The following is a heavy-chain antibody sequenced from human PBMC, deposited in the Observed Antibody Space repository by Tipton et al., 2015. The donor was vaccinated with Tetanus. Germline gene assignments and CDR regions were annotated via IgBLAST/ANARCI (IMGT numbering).Heavy chain of an antibody. CDR1: GFTFSNYK. Sequence: GSLRLSCEVSGFTFSNYKMNWVRQAPGRGLEWVSSISSISRYIYYAESVKGRFTISRDNAKNSLFLEMNSLRGDDTAVYFCVSGSALDYWGQGTLITVSS. V-gene: IGHV3-21*01. CDR3: VSGSALDY. J-gene: IGHJ4*02. CDR2: ISSISRYI. D-gene: IGHD6-25*01.